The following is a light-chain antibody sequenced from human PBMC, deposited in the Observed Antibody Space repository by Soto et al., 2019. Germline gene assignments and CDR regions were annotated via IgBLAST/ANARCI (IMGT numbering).Light chain of an antibody. Sequence: DLQMTQSPSSLSASVGDRVTITCRASQSISSYLNWYQQKPGKAPKLLIYAASSLQSGVPSRFSGSGSGTDFTLTISSLQPEDFATCYCQQSYSTITFGGGTKVEIK. V-gene: IGKV1-39*01. CDR2: AAS. CDR1: QSISSY. CDR3: QQSYSTIT. J-gene: IGKJ4*01.